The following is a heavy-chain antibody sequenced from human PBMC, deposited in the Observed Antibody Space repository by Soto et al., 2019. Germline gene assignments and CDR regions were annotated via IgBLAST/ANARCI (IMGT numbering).Heavy chain of an antibody. V-gene: IGHV2-5*02. CDR1: GFSLSTSGVS. D-gene: IGHD3-22*01. Sequence: QITLKESGPTLVKPTQTLTLTCTFSGFSLSTSGVSVGWIRQPPGKALEWLALIYWDDDKRYSPSRNTRTTIPTDTPKNQVVRTMTNMDPVDTATYYCAHRITMNGMDVWGLGTTVTVSS. CDR2: IYWDDDK. J-gene: IGHJ6*02. CDR3: AHRITMNGMDV.